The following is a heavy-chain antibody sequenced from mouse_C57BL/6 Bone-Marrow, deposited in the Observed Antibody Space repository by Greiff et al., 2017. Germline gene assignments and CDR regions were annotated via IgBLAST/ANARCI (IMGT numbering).Heavy chain of an antibody. CDR3: AYYGSKGY. CDR2: INPSSGYP. Sequence: VQLQQSGAELARPGASVKMSCTASGYTFTSYTMHWVNQRPGQGLEWIGYINPSSGYPQYNQKFKDKATLTADKSSSTAYMQLSSLTSKDSAVYYWAYYGSKGYWGQGTTLTVSS. D-gene: IGHD1-1*01. V-gene: IGHV1-4*01. CDR1: GYTFTSYT. J-gene: IGHJ2*01.